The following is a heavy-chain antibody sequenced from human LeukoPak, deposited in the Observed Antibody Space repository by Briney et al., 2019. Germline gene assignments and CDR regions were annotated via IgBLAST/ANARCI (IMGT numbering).Heavy chain of an antibody. CDR1: GFTFSSYE. J-gene: IGHJ4*02. CDR3: ARDDGNHPWLRGVSFDY. D-gene: IGHD3-10*01. CDR2: ISSSGSTI. V-gene: IGHV3-48*03. Sequence: GGSLRLSCAASGFTFSSYEMNWVRQAPGKGLEWVSYISSSGSTIYYADSVKGRFTISRDNAKNSLYLQMNSLRAEDTAVYFCARDDGNHPWLRGVSFDYWGRGTLVTVSS.